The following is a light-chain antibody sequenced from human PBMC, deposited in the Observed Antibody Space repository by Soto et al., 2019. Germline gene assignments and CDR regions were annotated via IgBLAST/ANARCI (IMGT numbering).Light chain of an antibody. Sequence: QSALSQPRSVSGSPGQSVTISCTGTSTDVGASNYVSWYQQHSEKAPKLIIYDVTERPSGVPDRFSGSKSGNTASLTISGLQAEDDAAYDCCSYGNMNIYWIFGGVTKLTVL. J-gene: IGLJ3*02. CDR2: DVT. CDR1: STDVGASNY. CDR3: CSYGNMNIYWI. V-gene: IGLV2-11*01.